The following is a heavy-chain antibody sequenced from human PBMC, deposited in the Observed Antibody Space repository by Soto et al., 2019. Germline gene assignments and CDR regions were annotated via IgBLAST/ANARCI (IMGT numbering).Heavy chain of an antibody. CDR1: GFTFSSYG. D-gene: IGHD4-17*01. J-gene: IGHJ6*02. CDR3: AKSLTTTGYYYYGMDV. CDR2: ISYDGSNK. Sequence: QSGGSLRLSCAASGFTFSSYGMHRVRQAPGKGLEWVAVISYDGSNKYYADSVKGRFTISRDNSKNTLYLQMNSLRAEDTAVYYCAKSLTTTGYYYYGMDVWGQGTTVTVSS. V-gene: IGHV3-30*18.